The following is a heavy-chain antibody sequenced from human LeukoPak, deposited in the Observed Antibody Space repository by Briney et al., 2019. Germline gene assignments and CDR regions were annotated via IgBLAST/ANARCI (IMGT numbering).Heavy chain of an antibody. V-gene: IGHV3-49*03. CDR1: GFTFGDYA. Sequence: GGSLRLSRTASGFTFGDYAMSWIRQAPGKGLEWVGFIRSKAYGGTAEYAASVKGRFTISRDDSENIAYVEMNSLKSEDTAVYYCARDLRAVAHDFDCWGQGTLVTVSS. J-gene: IGHJ4*02. D-gene: IGHD6-19*01. CDR2: IRSKAYGGTA. CDR3: ARDLRAVAHDFDC.